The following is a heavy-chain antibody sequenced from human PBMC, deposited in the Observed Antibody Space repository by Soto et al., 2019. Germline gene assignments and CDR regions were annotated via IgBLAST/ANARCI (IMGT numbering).Heavy chain of an antibody. CDR3: ARETLVLPYYYYYMDV. V-gene: IGHV4-59*01. D-gene: IGHD3-10*01. CDR1: GGSISTYY. J-gene: IGHJ6*03. Sequence: TSETLSLTCTVSGGSISTYYWTWIRQPPGKGLEWIGYIYYSGSTNYNPSLKSRVTISVDTSKKQFSLKLSSVTAADTAVYYCARETLVLPYYYYYMDVWDKGTTVTVSS. CDR2: IYYSGST.